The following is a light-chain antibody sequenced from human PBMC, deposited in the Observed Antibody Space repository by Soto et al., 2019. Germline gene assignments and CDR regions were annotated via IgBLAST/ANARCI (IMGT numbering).Light chain of an antibody. J-gene: IGLJ1*01. CDR2: EVS. V-gene: IGLV2-14*01. CDR1: SSDVGGYNY. Sequence: QSALTQPASVSGSPGQSITICCTGTSSDVGGYNYVSWYQQHPGKAPKLMIYEVSNRPSGVSNRFSGSKSGNTASLTISGLQAEDEADYYCSSYTSSSTNYVFGTGTKLTVL. CDR3: SSYTSSSTNYV.